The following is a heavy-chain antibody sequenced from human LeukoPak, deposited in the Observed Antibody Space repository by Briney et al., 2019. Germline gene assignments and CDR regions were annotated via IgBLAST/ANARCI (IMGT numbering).Heavy chain of an antibody. CDR2: ISSSSSYI. Sequence: GGSLRLSYAASGFTFSSYSMNWVRQAPGKGLEWVSSISSSSSYIYYADSVKGRFTISRDNAKNSLYLQMNSLRAEDTAVYYCARAHDYSNYLFDYWGQGTLVTVSS. J-gene: IGHJ4*02. D-gene: IGHD4-11*01. CDR1: GFTFSSYS. V-gene: IGHV3-21*01. CDR3: ARAHDYSNYLFDY.